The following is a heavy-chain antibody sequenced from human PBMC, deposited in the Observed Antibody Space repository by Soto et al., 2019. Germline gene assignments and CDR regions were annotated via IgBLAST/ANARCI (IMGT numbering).Heavy chain of an antibody. Sequence: LCCASSGFSFRNSGIHWVRQVPGKGLMWVSRVDNDGSGTSYADSVKGRFTMSRDNAKNTVYLQMNSLRVDDTAVYYCGSVFEHWGQGIMVTVSS. J-gene: IGHJ4*02. CDR2: VDNDGSGT. D-gene: IGHD3-10*01. CDR1: GFSFRNSG. CDR3: GSVFEH. V-gene: IGHV3-74*01.